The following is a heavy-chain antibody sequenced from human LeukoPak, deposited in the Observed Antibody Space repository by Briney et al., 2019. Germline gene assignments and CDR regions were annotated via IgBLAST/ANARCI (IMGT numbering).Heavy chain of an antibody. CDR2: IFPDDSDT. V-gene: IGHV5-51*01. J-gene: IGHJ4*02. Sequence: GESLKISCKGSGYSFTTYWIGWVRQMPGKGLEWMGIIFPDDSDTRYSPSFQGQVTISADKSINTAYLQWSSLKASDTAMYYCARQLYYDSSGSYKYLDHWGQGTLVTVSS. CDR3: ARQLYYDSSGSYKYLDH. D-gene: IGHD3-22*01. CDR1: GYSFTTYW.